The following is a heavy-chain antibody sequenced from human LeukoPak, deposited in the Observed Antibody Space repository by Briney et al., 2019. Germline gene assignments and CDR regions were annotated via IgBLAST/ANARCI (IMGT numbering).Heavy chain of an antibody. J-gene: IGHJ4*02. Sequence: GGSLRLSCAASGFTFSSYAMHWVRQAPGKGLEWVAVISYDGSNKYYADSVKGRFTISRDNSKNTLYPQMNSLRAEDTAVYYCARGGYSGYELDYWGQGTLVTVSS. CDR2: ISYDGSNK. V-gene: IGHV3-30-3*01. CDR1: GFTFSSYA. D-gene: IGHD5-12*01. CDR3: ARGGYSGYELDY.